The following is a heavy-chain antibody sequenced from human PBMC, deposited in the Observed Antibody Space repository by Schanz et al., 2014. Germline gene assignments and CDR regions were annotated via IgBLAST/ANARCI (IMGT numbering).Heavy chain of an antibody. J-gene: IGHJ2*01. V-gene: IGHV3-66*01. CDR1: GFTFSDYY. D-gene: IGHD2-21*01. CDR2: IYSGGST. CDR3: AKGQGAVINNWYFDL. Sequence: VQLVESGGGLVKPGGSLRLSCAASGFTFSDYYMSWVRQAPGKGLEWVSVIYSGGSTYYADSVKGRFTISRDNSKNTLYLQMNSLRAEDTAIYYCAKGQGAVINNWYFDLWGRGTLVTVSS.